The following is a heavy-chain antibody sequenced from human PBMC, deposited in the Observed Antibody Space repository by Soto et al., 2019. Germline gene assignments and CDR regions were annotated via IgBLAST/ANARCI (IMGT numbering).Heavy chain of an antibody. V-gene: IGHV3-15*07. D-gene: IGHD6-19*01. CDR3: TTYIAVAGSFVEYDY. J-gene: IGHJ4*02. CDR2: IKSKTDGGTT. Sequence: GGSLRLSCAASGFTFSNAWMNWVRQAPGKGLEWVGRIKSKTDGGTTDYAAPVKGRFTISRDDSKNTLYLQMNSLKTEDTAVYYCTTYIAVAGSFVEYDYWGQGTLVTVSS. CDR1: GFTFSNAW.